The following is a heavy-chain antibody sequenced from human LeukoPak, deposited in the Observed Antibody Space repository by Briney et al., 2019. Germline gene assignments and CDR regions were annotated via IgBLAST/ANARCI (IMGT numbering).Heavy chain of an antibody. D-gene: IGHD3-22*01. Sequence: SVKVSCKASGGTFSSYAISWVRQVPGQGPEWMGRIIPILGIANYAQKFQGRVTITADKSTSTAYMELSSLRSEDTAVYYCADDSSGFDAFDIWGQGTMVTVSS. V-gene: IGHV1-69*04. CDR3: ADDSSGFDAFDI. CDR1: GGTFSSYA. CDR2: IIPILGIA. J-gene: IGHJ3*02.